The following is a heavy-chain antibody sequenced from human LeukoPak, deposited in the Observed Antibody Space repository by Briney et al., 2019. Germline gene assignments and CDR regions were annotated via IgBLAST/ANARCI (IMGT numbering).Heavy chain of an antibody. Sequence: ASVKVSCKASGYTFTGYYMHWVRQAPGQGLEWMGWINPNSGGTNYAQKFQGRVTMTRDTSISTAYMELSRLRSDDTAVYYCARGRLLRYFSTGYWGQGTLVTVSS. CDR2: INPNSGGT. J-gene: IGHJ4*02. V-gene: IGHV1-2*02. CDR3: ARGRLLRYFSTGY. D-gene: IGHD1-26*01. CDR1: GYTFTGYY.